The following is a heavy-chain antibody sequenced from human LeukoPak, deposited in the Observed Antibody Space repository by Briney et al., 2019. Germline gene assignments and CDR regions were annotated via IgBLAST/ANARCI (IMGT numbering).Heavy chain of an antibody. CDR2: ISGSGGST. Sequence: GGSLRLSCAASAFTFSNYAMSWVRQAPGKGLEWVSAISGSGGSTYYADSVKGRFTISRDNSKNTLYLQMNSLRAEDTAVYYCAKVNDLGDFDYWGQGTLVTVSS. V-gene: IGHV3-23*01. J-gene: IGHJ4*02. D-gene: IGHD1-1*01. CDR1: AFTFSNYA. CDR3: AKVNDLGDFDY.